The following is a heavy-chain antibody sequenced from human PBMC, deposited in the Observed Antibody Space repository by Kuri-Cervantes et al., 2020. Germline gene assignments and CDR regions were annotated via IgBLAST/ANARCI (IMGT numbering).Heavy chain of an antibody. V-gene: IGHV3-30*18. D-gene: IGHD6-19*01. CDR1: GFTFSSYG. CDR3: AKDENKPAVAEMRYYFDY. CDR2: ISYDGSNK. Sequence: GESLKISCAASGFTFSSYGMHWVRQAPGKGLEWVAVISYDGSNKYYADSVKGRFTISRDNSKNTLYLQMNSLRAEDTAVYYCAKDENKPAVAEMRYYFDYWGQGTLVIVPS. J-gene: IGHJ4*02.